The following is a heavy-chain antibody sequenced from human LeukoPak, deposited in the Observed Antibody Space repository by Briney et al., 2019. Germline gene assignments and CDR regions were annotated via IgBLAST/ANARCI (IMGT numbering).Heavy chain of an antibody. CDR1: GYTFSDYT. J-gene: IGHJ4*02. CDR3: ARSSRGVIGLLDY. Sequence: ASVKVSCKTSGYTFSDYTINWVRQAPGQGLEWMGWIDTNTGNPTYARDFRGRFVLSVDTSVNTAYLEISGLKTEDTAVYYCARSSRGVIGLLDYWGQGALVAVSS. V-gene: IGHV7-4-1*01. CDR2: IDTNTGNP. D-gene: IGHD3-10*01.